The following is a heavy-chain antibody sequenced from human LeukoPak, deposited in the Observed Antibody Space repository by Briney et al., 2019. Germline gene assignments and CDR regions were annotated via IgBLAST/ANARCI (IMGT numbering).Heavy chain of an antibody. CDR3: VRGGYDSSGYLYY. J-gene: IGHJ4*02. D-gene: IGHD3-22*01. CDR1: GFSFSTYS. Sequence: PGGSLRLSCAASGFSFSTYSMNWVRQAPGKGLEWVSAISGSGGSTYYADSVKGRFTIPRDNSKNTLYLQMNSLRAEDTAVYYCVRGGYDSSGYLYYWGQGTLVTVSS. CDR2: ISGSGGST. V-gene: IGHV3-23*01.